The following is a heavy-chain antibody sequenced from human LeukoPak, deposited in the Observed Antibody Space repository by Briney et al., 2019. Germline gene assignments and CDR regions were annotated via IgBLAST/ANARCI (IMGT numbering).Heavy chain of an antibody. Sequence: GGSLRLSCAASGFTLSSYWMHWVRQAPGKGLVWVSRINSDESSTIYADSVKGRFTISRDSAKNTLYLQMDRLRAEDTAVYYCARDGGLLPDNWGKGTLVTVSS. V-gene: IGHV3-74*01. D-gene: IGHD2-21*02. CDR2: INSDESST. CDR3: ARDGGLLPDN. CDR1: GFTLSSYW. J-gene: IGHJ4*02.